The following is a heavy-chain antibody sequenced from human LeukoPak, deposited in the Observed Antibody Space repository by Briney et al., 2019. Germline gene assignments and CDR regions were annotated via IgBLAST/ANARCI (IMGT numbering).Heavy chain of an antibody. CDR3: ARNYGAMRDAFDI. CDR2: IIPIFGTA. CDR1: GGTFSGYA. D-gene: IGHD4-17*01. Sequence: SVKVSCKSSGGTFSGYAISWVRQAPGHGLEWVGGIIPIFGTANYAQKFQGRVTITADESTSTAYMELSSLRSEDTAVYYCARNYGAMRDAFDIWGQGTMVTVSS. V-gene: IGHV1-69*13. J-gene: IGHJ3*02.